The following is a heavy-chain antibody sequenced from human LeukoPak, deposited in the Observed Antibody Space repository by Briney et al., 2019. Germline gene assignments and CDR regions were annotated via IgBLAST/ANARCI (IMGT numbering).Heavy chain of an antibody. Sequence: GGSLRLSCAASGFTFSSYAMSWVRQAPGKGLEWVSAISGSGGSTYYADSVKGRFTISRDNSKNTLYLQMDSLRAEDTAAYYCAKDYRYFDWLPLFDYWGQGTLVTVSS. CDR3: AKDYRYFDWLPLFDY. D-gene: IGHD3-9*01. CDR2: ISGSGGST. V-gene: IGHV3-23*01. CDR1: GFTFSSYA. J-gene: IGHJ4*02.